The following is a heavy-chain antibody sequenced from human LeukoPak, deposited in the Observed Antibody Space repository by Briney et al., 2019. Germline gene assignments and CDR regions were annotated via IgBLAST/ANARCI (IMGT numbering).Heavy chain of an antibody. CDR3: ARVGGGDYGDLFGDYYGMDV. J-gene: IGHJ6*02. Sequence: GASVKVSCKASGYTFTSYYMHWVRQAPGQGLEWMGIINPSGGSTSYAQKFQGRVTMTRDTSTSTVYMELSSLRSEDTAVYYCARVGGGDYGDLFGDYYGMDVWGQGTTVTVSS. CDR1: GYTFTSYY. V-gene: IGHV1-46*01. CDR2: INPSGGST. D-gene: IGHD4-17*01.